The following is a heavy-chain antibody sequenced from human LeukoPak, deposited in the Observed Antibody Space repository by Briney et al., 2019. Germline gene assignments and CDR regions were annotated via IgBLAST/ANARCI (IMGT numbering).Heavy chain of an antibody. V-gene: IGHV3-23*01. D-gene: IGHD3-10*01. CDR1: GFAVSRNY. J-gene: IGHJ4*02. Sequence: GGSLRLSCAASGFAVSRNYMTLVRQAPGKGLEWVSVISNSGGSTFYADSVKGRFTISRDNSKNTLYLQMNSLRAEDTAVYYCAKRASGSGTSLYYFDYWGQGTLVTVSS. CDR2: ISNSGGST. CDR3: AKRASGSGTSLYYFDY.